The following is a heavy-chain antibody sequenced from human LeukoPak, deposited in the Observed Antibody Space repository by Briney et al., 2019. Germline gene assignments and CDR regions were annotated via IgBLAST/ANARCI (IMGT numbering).Heavy chain of an antibody. D-gene: IGHD6-19*01. CDR2: INSDGSST. CDR3: ARGMTGYSSGWYDFDY. V-gene: IGHV3-74*01. Sequence: GGSLRLSCAASGFTISRYWMHWVRQAPGKGLVWVSRINSDGSSTTYADSVKGRFTISRDNAKNTLYLQMNSLRAEDTAVYYCARGMTGYSSGWYDFDYWGQGTLVTVSS. J-gene: IGHJ4*02. CDR1: GFTISRYW.